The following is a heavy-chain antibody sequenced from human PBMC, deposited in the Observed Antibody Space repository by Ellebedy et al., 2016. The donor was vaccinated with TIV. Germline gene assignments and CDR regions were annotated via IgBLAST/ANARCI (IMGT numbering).Heavy chain of an antibody. Sequence: MPSETLSLTCAVYGGSFSGYYWSRIRQPPGKGLEWIGEITHSGSTNYHPSLKSRVTILVDTSQSQFSLKLSSVTAADTAVYYCARGRHILTNYFRWGFDYWGQGTLVTVSS. CDR3: ARGRHILTNYFRWGFDY. CDR2: ITHSGST. V-gene: IGHV4-34*01. CDR1: GGSFSGYY. J-gene: IGHJ4*02. D-gene: IGHD3-9*01.